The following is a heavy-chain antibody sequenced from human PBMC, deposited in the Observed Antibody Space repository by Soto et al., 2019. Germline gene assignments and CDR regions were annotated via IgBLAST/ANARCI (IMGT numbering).Heavy chain of an antibody. J-gene: IGHJ5*02. CDR1: GFTVSSDY. CDR3: ARAYGGNPALFDP. Sequence: EVPLVESGGGLIQPGGSLRLSCAASGFTVSSDYMSWVRQAPGKGLEWVSVIYTGGSTYYADSVKGRFTFSRDNSKNTRYLQMNSLSAEDTAVYYCARAYGGNPALFDPWGQGTLVTVSS. V-gene: IGHV3-53*01. CDR2: IYTGGST. D-gene: IGHD4-17*01.